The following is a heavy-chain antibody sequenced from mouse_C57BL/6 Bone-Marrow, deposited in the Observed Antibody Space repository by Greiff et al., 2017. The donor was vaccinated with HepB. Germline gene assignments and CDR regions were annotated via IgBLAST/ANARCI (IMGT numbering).Heavy chain of an antibody. V-gene: IGHV1-64*01. CDR1: GYTFTSYW. Sequence: QVQLQQPGAELVKPGASVKLSCKASGYTFTSYWMHWVKQRPGQGLEWIGMIPPNNGSNNYNEKFKRKATLTVDKSSSTAYMQLSSLTSEDSAVYYCASSPIYYYGPYYAMDYWGQGTSVTVSS. D-gene: IGHD1-1*01. J-gene: IGHJ4*01. CDR2: IPPNNGSN. CDR3: ASSPIYYYGPYYAMDY.